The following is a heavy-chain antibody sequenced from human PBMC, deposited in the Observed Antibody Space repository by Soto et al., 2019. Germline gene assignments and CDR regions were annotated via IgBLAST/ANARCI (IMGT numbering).Heavy chain of an antibody. CDR3: ASDLRGSPDY. CDR1: GFTFSTYW. CDR2: INPDGSTT. Sequence: EGQLVESGGDLVQPGGSLRLSCAASGFTFSTYWMNWVRQAPGKGLVWVSLINPDGSTTTYADSVKGRFTIFRDNAKNTVYLQMTSQRVEDTAVYYCASDLRGSPDYWGQGTLVTVSS. D-gene: IGHD1-26*01. J-gene: IGHJ4*02. V-gene: IGHV3-74*01.